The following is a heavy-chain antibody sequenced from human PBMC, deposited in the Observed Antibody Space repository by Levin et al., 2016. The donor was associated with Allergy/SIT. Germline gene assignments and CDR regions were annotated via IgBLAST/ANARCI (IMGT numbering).Heavy chain of an antibody. D-gene: IGHD6-19*01. V-gene: IGHV4-39*01. Sequence: RQAPGKGLEWIGSIYYSGSTYYNPSLKSRVTISVDTSKNQFSLKLSSVTAADTAVYYCARSLGAVAGGEEYFQHWGQGTLVTVSS. CDR2: IYYSGST. J-gene: IGHJ1*01. CDR3: ARSLGAVAGGEEYFQH.